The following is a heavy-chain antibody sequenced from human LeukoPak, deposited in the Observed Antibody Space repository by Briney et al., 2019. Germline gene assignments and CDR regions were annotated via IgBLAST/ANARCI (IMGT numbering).Heavy chain of an antibody. Sequence: GESLKISCKGSGYSFTSYWIGWVRQMPGKGLEWMGIIYPGDSDTRYSPSFQGQVTISADKSIGTAYLQWSSLKASDTAMYYCARLTGIVVVPAAMFGPPDYWGQGTLVTVSS. J-gene: IGHJ4*02. CDR3: ARLTGIVVVPAAMFGPPDY. V-gene: IGHV5-51*01. CDR2: IYPGDSDT. CDR1: GYSFTSYW. D-gene: IGHD2-2*01.